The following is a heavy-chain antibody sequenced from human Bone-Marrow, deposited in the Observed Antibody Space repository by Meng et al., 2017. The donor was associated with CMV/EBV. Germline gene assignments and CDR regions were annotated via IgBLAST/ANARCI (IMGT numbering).Heavy chain of an antibody. V-gene: IGHV4-59*01. Sequence: SETLSLTRTVSGGSISSYYWSWIRQPPGKGLEWIGYIYYSGSTNYNPSLKSRVTISVDTSKNQFSLKLSSVTAADTAVYYCARTKYYDFWSGYPEYYFDYWGQGTLVTVSS. CDR3: ARTKYYDFWSGYPEYYFDY. J-gene: IGHJ4*02. CDR2: IYYSGST. D-gene: IGHD3-3*01. CDR1: GGSISSYY.